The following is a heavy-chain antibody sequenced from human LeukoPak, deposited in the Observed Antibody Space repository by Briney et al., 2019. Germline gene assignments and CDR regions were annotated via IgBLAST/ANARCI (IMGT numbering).Heavy chain of an antibody. CDR3: TRQSSLSGSHGY. J-gene: IGHJ4*02. D-gene: IGHD1-26*01. V-gene: IGHV3-73*01. Sequence: GGSLRLSCAASGFTFSSYAMSWVRQASGKGLEWVGRIRSKANSYATAYAASVKGRFTISRDDSKNTAYLQMNSLKTEDTAVYYCTRQSSLSGSHGYWGQGTLVTVSS. CDR1: GFTFSSYA. CDR2: IRSKANSYAT.